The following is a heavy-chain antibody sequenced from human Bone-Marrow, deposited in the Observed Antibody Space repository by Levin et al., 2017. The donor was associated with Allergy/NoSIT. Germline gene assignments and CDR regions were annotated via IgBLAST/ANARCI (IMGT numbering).Heavy chain of an antibody. Sequence: LRLSCAVSGGSISSGGYSWSWIRQPPGKGLEWIGYIYHSGSTYYNPSLKSRVTISVDRSKNQFSLKLSSVTAADTAVYYCARGHYDILTGTQRGAFDIWGQGTMVTVSS. CDR3: ARGHYDILTGTQRGAFDI. V-gene: IGHV4-30-2*01. CDR2: IYHSGST. J-gene: IGHJ3*02. CDR1: GGSISSGGYS. D-gene: IGHD3-9*01.